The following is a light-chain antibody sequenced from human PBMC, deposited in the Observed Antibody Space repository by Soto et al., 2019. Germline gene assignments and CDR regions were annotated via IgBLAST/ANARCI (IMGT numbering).Light chain of an antibody. V-gene: IGLV1-40*01. CDR2: GNS. CDR3: QSYDSSLSGVV. Sequence: QSVLTQPPSVSGAPGQRVTISCTGRSSNIGAGYDVHWYQQFPGTAPKLLIYGNSNRPSGVPDRFSGSKSGTSASLAITGLQAEDEADHYCQSYDSSLSGVVFGGGTKLTVL. CDR1: SSNIGAGYD. J-gene: IGLJ2*01.